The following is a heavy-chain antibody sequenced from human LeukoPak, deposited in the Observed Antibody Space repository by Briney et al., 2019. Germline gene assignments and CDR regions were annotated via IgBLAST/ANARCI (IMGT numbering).Heavy chain of an antibody. CDR1: GFTFSSYG. CDR3: AKGKEQQLVRIAYDY. Sequence: PGGSLRLSCAASGFTFSSYGMHWVRQAPGKGLEWVAVISYDGSNKYYADSVKGRFTISRDNSKNTLFLQMNSLRDEDTAVYYCAKGKEQQLVRIAYDYWGQGTLVIVSS. D-gene: IGHD6-13*01. V-gene: IGHV3-30*18. J-gene: IGHJ4*02. CDR2: ISYDGSNK.